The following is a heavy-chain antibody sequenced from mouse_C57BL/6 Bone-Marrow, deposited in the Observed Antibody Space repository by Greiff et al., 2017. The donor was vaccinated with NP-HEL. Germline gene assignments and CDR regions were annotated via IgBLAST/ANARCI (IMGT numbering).Heavy chain of an antibody. D-gene: IGHD1-1*01. CDR1: GYTFTDYE. V-gene: IGHV1-15*01. CDR2: IDPETGGT. J-gene: IGHJ2*01. Sequence: QVQLQQSGAELVRPGASVTLSCTASGYTFTDYEMHWVKQTPVHGLEWIGAIDPETGGTAYNQKFKGKAILTADKSSSTAYMELRSLTSEDSAVYYCRRRGVTTVVATDDWGQGTTLTVSS. CDR3: RRRGVTTVVATDD.